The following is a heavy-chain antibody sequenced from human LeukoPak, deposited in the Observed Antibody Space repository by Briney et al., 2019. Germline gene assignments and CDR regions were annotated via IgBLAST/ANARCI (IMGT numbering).Heavy chain of an antibody. J-gene: IGHJ4*02. CDR1: GGSFSGYY. Sequence: PSETLSLTCAVYGGSFSGYYWSWIRQPPGKGLEWIGEINHSGSTNYNPSLKSRVTIPVDTSKNQFSLKLSSVTAADTAVYYCARGPPVGWLVRMVSDYWGQGTLVTVSS. CDR3: ARGPPVGWLVRMVSDY. D-gene: IGHD6-19*01. CDR2: INHSGST. V-gene: IGHV4-34*01.